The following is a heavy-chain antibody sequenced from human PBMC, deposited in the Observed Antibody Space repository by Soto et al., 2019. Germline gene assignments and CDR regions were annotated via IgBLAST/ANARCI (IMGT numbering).Heavy chain of an antibody. D-gene: IGHD1-1*01. CDR3: VRSGDNYNLLDY. V-gene: IGHV3-11*06. CDR2: SSNSGSFT. Sequence: GGSLRLSCAASGFTLSDHCMSWIRQAPGKGLEWIGYSSNSGSFTRYADSVKGRFSISRDNAKNSLYLQINSLRGDDTAIYYCVRSGDNYNLLDYWGQGTPVTVSS. J-gene: IGHJ4*02. CDR1: GFTLSDHC.